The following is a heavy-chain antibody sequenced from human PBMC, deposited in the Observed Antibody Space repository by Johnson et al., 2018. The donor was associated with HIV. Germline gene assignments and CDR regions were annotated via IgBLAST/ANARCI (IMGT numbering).Heavy chain of an antibody. V-gene: IGHV3-30-3*01. J-gene: IGHJ3*02. CDR3: ARTRLELSSGYPDAFDI. CDR1: GFTFSSYA. CDR2: MSYDGSNK. D-gene: IGHD3-22*01. Sequence: QVQLVESGGGVVQPGGSLILSCAASGFTFSSYAMHWVRQAPGKGLEWVAIMSYDGSNKYYADSVKGRFTISRDNSKNTLYLQMNSLRAEDPAVYYCARTRLELSSGYPDAFDIWGQGTMVTVSS.